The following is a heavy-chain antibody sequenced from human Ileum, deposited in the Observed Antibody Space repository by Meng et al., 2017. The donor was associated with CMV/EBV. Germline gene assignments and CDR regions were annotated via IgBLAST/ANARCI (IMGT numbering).Heavy chain of an antibody. Sequence: EVALVGSGGGLVQPGGPLRLSCAASGFTFSSSSMDWVRQAPGKGLVWVSRINTDGSTTKYADSVKGRFTMSRDNTKDTLYLQMDSLRVEDTAVYYCTRDFGGLSPWGRGTLVTVSS. CDR3: TRDFGGLSP. CDR1: GFTFSSSS. J-gene: IGHJ5*02. V-gene: IGHV3-74*03. CDR2: INTDGSTT. D-gene: IGHD3-10*01.